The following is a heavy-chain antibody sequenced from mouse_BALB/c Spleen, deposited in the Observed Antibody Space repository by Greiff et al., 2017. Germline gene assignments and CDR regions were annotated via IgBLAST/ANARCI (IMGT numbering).Heavy chain of an antibody. J-gene: IGHJ4*01. CDR2: IYWDDDK. V-gene: IGHV8-12*01. D-gene: IGHD1-1*01. CDR1: GFSLSTSGMG. Sequence: QVTLKVSGPGILQPSQTLSLTCSFSGFSLSTSGMGVSWIRQPSGKGLEWLAHIYWDDDKRYNPSLKSRLTISKDTSSNQVFLKITSVDTADTATYYCARRYYYGSSYVTAMDYWGQGTSVTVSS. CDR3: ARRYYYGSSYVTAMDY.